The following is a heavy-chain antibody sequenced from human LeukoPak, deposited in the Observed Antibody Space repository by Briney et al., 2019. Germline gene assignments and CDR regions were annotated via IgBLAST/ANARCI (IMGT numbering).Heavy chain of an antibody. V-gene: IGHV1-69*06. D-gene: IGHD6-6*01. CDR2: IIPIFGTA. CDR1: GGTFSSYA. CDR3: ARDRFGSSSGGYYYGMDV. Sequence: ASVKVSCKASGGTFSSYAISWVRQAPGQGLEWMGGIIPIFGTANYAQKFQGRVTITADKSTSTAYMELSSLRSEDTAVYYCARDRFGSSSGGYYYGMDVWGQGTTLTVSS. J-gene: IGHJ6*02.